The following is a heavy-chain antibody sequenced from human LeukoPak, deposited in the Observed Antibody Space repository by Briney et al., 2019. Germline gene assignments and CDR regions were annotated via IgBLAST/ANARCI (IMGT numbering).Heavy chain of an antibody. CDR3: ARDRGGSRSDC. CDR2: IYSGGTT. D-gene: IGHD6-13*01. J-gene: IGHJ4*02. V-gene: IGHV3-66*01. CDR1: GFTFSSYA. Sequence: GGSLRLSCAASGFTFSSYAMSWVRQAPGKGLEWVSVIYSGGTTYYADSVKGRFTISRDTSKNTLYLQMNSLRAEDTAVYYCARDRGGSRSDCWGQGTLVTVSS.